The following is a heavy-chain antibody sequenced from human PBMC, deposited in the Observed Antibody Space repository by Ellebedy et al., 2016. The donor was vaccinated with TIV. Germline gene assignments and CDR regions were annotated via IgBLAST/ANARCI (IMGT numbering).Heavy chain of an antibody. CDR2: IYSGGST. CDR1: GFTVSSNY. V-gene: IGHV3-53*01. J-gene: IGHJ4*02. D-gene: IGHD6-6*01. Sequence: GESLKISXAASGFTVSSNYMSWVRQAPGKGLEWVSLIYSGGSTYYADSVKGRFTISRDNSKNTLYLQMNSLRAEDTAVYYCASGIAARLYFDYWGQGTLVTVSS. CDR3: ASGIAARLYFDY.